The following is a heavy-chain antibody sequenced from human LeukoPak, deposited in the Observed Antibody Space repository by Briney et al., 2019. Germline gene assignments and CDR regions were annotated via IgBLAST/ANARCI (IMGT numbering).Heavy chain of an antibody. CDR2: IYYSGST. Sequence: PSETLSLTCTVSGGSISSYYWSWIRQPPGKGLEWIGYIYYSGSTNYNPSLKSRVTISVDTSKNQFSLKLSSVTAADTAVYYCARGRISGYYYDSSGYVRYYFDYWGQGTLVTVSS. D-gene: IGHD3-22*01. CDR3: ARGRISGYYYDSSGYVRYYFDY. CDR1: GGSISSYY. J-gene: IGHJ4*02. V-gene: IGHV4-59*12.